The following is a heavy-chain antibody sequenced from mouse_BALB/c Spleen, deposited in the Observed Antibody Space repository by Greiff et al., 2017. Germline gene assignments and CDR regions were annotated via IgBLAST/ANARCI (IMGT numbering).Heavy chain of an antibody. CDR1: GFTFTDYY. Sequence: DVQLVESGGGLVQPGGSLRLSCATSGFTFTDYYMSWVRQPPGKALEWLGFIRNKANGYTTEYSASVKGRFTISRDNSQSILYLQMNTLRAEDSATYYCARDQGYFAYWGQGTLVTVSA. J-gene: IGHJ3*01. D-gene: IGHD2-14*01. CDR2: IRNKANGYTT. V-gene: IGHV7-3*02. CDR3: ARDQGYFAY.